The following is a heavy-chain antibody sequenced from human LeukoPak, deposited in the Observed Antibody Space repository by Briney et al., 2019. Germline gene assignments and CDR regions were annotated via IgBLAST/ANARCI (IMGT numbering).Heavy chain of an antibody. V-gene: IGHV4-4*07. D-gene: IGHD6-13*01. CDR3: ARGYSSSWNYFDY. J-gene: IGHJ4*02. CDR2: IYSSGST. CDR1: GGSISTYY. Sequence: SETLSLTCTVSGGSISTYYWSWIRQPAGKGLEWIGRIYSSGSTNYNPSLKSRVTISVDTSKKQFSLKLSSVTAADTAVYYCARGYSSSWNYFDYWGQGTLVTVSS.